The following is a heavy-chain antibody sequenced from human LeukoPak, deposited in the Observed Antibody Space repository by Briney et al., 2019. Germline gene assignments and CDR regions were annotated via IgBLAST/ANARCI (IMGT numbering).Heavy chain of an antibody. CDR3: AREGDYVWGSYRCYFDY. CDR2: ISSSSSYI. D-gene: IGHD3-16*02. CDR1: GFTFSSYS. Sequence: PGGSLRLSCAASGFTFSSYSMNWVRQAPGKGLEWVSSISSSSSYIYYADSVKGRFTISRDNAKNSLYLQMNSLRAEDTAVYYCAREGDYVWGSYRCYFDYWGQGTLVTVSS. V-gene: IGHV3-21*01. J-gene: IGHJ4*02.